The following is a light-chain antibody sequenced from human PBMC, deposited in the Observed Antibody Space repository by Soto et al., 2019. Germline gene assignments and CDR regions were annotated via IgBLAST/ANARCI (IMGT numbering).Light chain of an antibody. CDR3: SSYTSSSTPV. V-gene: IGLV2-14*03. J-gene: IGLJ1*01. Sequence: QSALTQPASVSGSPGQSISISCTGTRSDVGGYEHVSWYQQHTGKVPRLIIFDVSSRPSGVSHRFSGSKSGNTASLTISGLQAEDEADYYCSSYTSSSTPVFGTGTKVTVL. CDR1: RSDVGGYEH. CDR2: DVS.